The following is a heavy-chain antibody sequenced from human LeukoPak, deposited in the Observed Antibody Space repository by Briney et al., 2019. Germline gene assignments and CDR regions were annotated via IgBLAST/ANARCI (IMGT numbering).Heavy chain of an antibody. CDR2: MWYDGSSK. D-gene: IGHD6-13*01. CDR3: ARGVGQYSSSPFDY. CDR1: GFTFSSYG. V-gene: IGHV3-33*01. Sequence: GGSLRLSCAASGFTFSSYGMHWVRQAPGKGLEWVAVMWYDGSSKYYADSVKGRFTISRDNSKNTLYLQMNSLRAEDTAVYYCARGVGQYSSSPFDYWGQGTLVTVSS. J-gene: IGHJ4*02.